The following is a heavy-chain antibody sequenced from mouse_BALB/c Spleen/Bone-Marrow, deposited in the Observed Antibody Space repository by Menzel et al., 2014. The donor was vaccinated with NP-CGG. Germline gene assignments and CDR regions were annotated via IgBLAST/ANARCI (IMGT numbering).Heavy chain of an antibody. CDR3: AVYYYGSSLFAY. V-gene: IGHV14-3*02. J-gene: IGHJ3*01. CDR1: GFNIKDTY. D-gene: IGHD1-1*01. CDR2: IDPANGNT. Sequence: VHVKQSGAELVKPGASVKLSCTASGFNIKDTYMHWVKQRPVQGLEWIGRIDPANGNTKHDPKFQGKATITADTSSNTAYLQLSSLTSEDTAVYYCAVYYYGSSLFAYWGQGTLVTVSA.